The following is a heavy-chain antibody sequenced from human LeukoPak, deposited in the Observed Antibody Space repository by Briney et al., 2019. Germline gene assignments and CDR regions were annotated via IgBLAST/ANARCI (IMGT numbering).Heavy chain of an antibody. J-gene: IGHJ6*02. CDR1: GFXVSSNY. CDR2: IYSGGST. D-gene: IGHD3-22*01. Sequence: GGSLRLSCAASGFXVSSNYISWVRQAPGKGPEWVSVIYSGGSTYYADSVKGRFTISRDNSKNTLYLQMNSLRAEDTAVYYCAREYDSSGYQSYGMDVWGQGTTVTVSS. V-gene: IGHV3-53*01. CDR3: AREYDSSGYQSYGMDV.